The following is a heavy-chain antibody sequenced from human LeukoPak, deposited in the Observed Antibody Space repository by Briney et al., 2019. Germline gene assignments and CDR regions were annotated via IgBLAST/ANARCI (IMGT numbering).Heavy chain of an antibody. V-gene: IGHV3-11*01. CDR2: ISSSGSTI. CDR1: GFTFSDYY. J-gene: IGHJ4*02. D-gene: IGHD6-19*01. CDR3: ARVTPLIAVAGEAFDY. Sequence: GGSLRLSCAASGFTFSDYYMSWIRQAPGKGLEWVSYISSSGSTIYYADSVKGRFTISRDNAKNSLYLQMNSLRAEDTAVYYCARVTPLIAVAGEAFDYWGQGTLVTVSS.